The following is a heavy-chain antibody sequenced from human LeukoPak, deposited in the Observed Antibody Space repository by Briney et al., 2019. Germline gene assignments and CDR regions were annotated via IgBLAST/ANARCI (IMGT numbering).Heavy chain of an antibody. CDR3: ARLGDSYATDY. D-gene: IGHD5-18*01. Sequence: PGGSLRLSCAASGFTFSSYAMHWVRQAPGKGLEWVAVISYDGSNKYYADSVKGRFTISRDNSKNTLYLQMNSLRAEDTAVYYCARLGDSYATDYWGQGTLVTVSS. CDR2: ISYDGSNK. V-gene: IGHV3-30-3*01. J-gene: IGHJ4*02. CDR1: GFTFSSYA.